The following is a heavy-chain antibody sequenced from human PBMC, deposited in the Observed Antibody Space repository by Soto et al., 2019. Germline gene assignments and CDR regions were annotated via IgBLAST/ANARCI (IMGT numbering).Heavy chain of an antibody. CDR1: GYSFTNYW. Sequence: PGESLKISCKGSGYSFTNYWIRWVRQMPAKSLERMGIINPRDSDTRYSPPFPHQVTNSADKPISTAYLQWSNLKASDTAMYYCARDREDDYVCGCTPVAYWGQGTVVTVSS. V-gene: IGHV5-51*01. CDR3: ARDREDDYVCGCTPVAY. J-gene: IGHJ4*02. D-gene: IGHD3-16*01. CDR2: INPRDSDT.